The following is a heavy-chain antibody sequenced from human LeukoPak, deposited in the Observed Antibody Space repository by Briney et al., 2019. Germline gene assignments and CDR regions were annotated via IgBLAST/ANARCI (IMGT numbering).Heavy chain of an antibody. J-gene: IGHJ3*02. D-gene: IGHD2-2*01. CDR1: GFTFSSYS. CDR3: AREESREYQLLGAFDI. CDR2: ISSSSSYI. V-gene: IGHV3-21*01. Sequence: GGSLRLSCAASGFTFSSYSMNWVRQAPGKGLEWVSSISSSSSYIYYVDSVKGRFTISRDNAKNSLYLQMNSLRAEDTAVYYCAREESREYQLLGAFDIWGQGTMVTVSS.